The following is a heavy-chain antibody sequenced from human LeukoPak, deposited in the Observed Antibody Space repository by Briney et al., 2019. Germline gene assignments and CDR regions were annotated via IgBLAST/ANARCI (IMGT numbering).Heavy chain of an antibody. CDR3: ARDRIDFWSGYSPLYGMDV. J-gene: IGHJ6*02. V-gene: IGHV3-7*01. CDR1: GFTFSSYW. Sequence: GGSLRLSCAASGFTFSSYWMSWVRQAPGKGLEWVANINQDGSVKYYVDSVKGRFTISRDDAKNSLYLQMNSLRAEDTAVYYCARDRIDFWSGYSPLYGMDVWGQGTTVTVSS. D-gene: IGHD3-3*01. CDR2: INQDGSVK.